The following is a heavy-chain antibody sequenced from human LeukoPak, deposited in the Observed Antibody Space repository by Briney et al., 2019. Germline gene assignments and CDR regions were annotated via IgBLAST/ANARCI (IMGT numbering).Heavy chain of an antibody. CDR1: GFTFSNYG. Sequence: GGSLRLSCAASGFTFSNYGRHWVRQAPGKGLEWVALIWYDGSNKYYTDSVKGRLTISRDNSKDTLFLQMNSLRAEDTAVYYCAREGPRGNSQFDYWGQGTLVTVSS. V-gene: IGHV3-33*01. CDR3: AREGPRGNSQFDY. D-gene: IGHD2/OR15-2a*01. J-gene: IGHJ4*02. CDR2: IWYDGSNK.